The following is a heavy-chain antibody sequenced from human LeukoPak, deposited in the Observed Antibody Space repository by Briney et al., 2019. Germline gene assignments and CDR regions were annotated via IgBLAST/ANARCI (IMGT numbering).Heavy chain of an antibody. CDR3: ARDLEDGSGLGVFDY. Sequence: GGSLRLSCAASGFTFSSYSMLWVRQAPGKGLEWVSYISSSSSTIYYADSVKGRFTISRDNAKNSLYLQMNTLRAEDTAVYYCARDLEDGSGLGVFDYWGQGTLVTVSS. CDR2: ISSSSSTI. D-gene: IGHD3-10*01. V-gene: IGHV3-48*01. CDR1: GFTFSSYS. J-gene: IGHJ4*02.